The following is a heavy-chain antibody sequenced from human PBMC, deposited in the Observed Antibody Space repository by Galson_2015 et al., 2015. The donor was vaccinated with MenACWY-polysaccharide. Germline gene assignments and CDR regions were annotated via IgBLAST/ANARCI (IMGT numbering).Heavy chain of an antibody. CDR2: IKKDGSEK. V-gene: IGHV3-7*01. J-gene: IGHJ6*02. CDR3: ARGHYGMDV. Sequence: SLRLSCTASGFTFKNYCMSWVRQAPGKGLEWVANIKKDGSEKYCVDSVKGRFTISRDNARNSLYLQMNSLRGEDTAVYYCARGHYGMDVWGQGTTVTVS. CDR1: GFTFKNYC.